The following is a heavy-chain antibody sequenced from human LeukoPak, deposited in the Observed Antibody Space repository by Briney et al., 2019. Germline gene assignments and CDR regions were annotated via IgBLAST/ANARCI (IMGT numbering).Heavy chain of an antibody. J-gene: IGHJ5*02. CDR3: AREPLNYDILTGYSTEGWFDP. D-gene: IGHD3-9*01. CDR2: INHSGST. V-gene: IGHV4-34*01. CDR1: GGSFSGYY. Sequence: SETLSLTCAVYGGSFSGYYWSWIRQPPGKGLEWIGEINHSGSTNYNPSLKSRVTISVDTSKNQFSLKLSSVTAADTAVYYCAREPLNYDILTGYSTEGWFDPWGQGTLVTVSS.